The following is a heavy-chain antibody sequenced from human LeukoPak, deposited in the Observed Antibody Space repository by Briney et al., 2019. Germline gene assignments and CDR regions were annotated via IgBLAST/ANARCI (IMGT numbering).Heavy chain of an antibody. J-gene: IGHJ4*02. V-gene: IGHV3-74*01. CDR1: GFSFSDAW. CDR2: INGDGSST. CDR3: ARRCLVGYDCYHLDH. Sequence: GGSLRLSCAASGFSFSDAWMDWVRQGPGKGLVWVSRINGDGSSTFYADSVKGRFTVSRDNAKNTVYLQMNSLRAEDTAVYYCARRCLVGYDCYHLDHWGQGTLVIVSS. D-gene: IGHD2-21*02.